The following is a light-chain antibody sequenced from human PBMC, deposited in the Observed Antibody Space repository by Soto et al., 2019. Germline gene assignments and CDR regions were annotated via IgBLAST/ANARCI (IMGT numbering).Light chain of an antibody. Sequence: EIVLTQSPGTLSLSPGERATLSCRASQSISSTYLTWYHQRPGQAPRLLIYDASRRATGIPDRFSGSGSGTDFSLTSSRLEHEDFAVYYCQHYDSARWTFGLGTKVEIK. CDR1: QSISSTY. CDR2: DAS. J-gene: IGKJ1*01. CDR3: QHYDSARWT. V-gene: IGKV3-20*01.